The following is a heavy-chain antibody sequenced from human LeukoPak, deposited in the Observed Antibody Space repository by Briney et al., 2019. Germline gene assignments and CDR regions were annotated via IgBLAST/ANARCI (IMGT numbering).Heavy chain of an antibody. Sequence: ASVKVSCKATGYTFTSYGISWVRQAPGKGLEWMGGFDPEDGETIYAQKFQGRVTMTEDTSTDTAYMELSSLRSEDTAVYYCATWNYWGQGTLVTVSS. CDR3: ATWNY. CDR1: GYTFTSYG. CDR2: FDPEDGET. J-gene: IGHJ4*02. V-gene: IGHV1-24*01.